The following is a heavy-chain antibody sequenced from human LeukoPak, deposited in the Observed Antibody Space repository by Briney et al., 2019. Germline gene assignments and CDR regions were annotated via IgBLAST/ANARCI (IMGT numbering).Heavy chain of an antibody. CDR3: AKDGYDSSGYYTTPFDY. J-gene: IGHJ4*02. Sequence: TGGSLRLYCAASGFTFSSYAMSWVRQAPGKGLEWVSAISGSGGSTYYADSVKGRFTISRDNSKNTLYLQMNSLRADDTAVYYCAKDGYDSSGYYTTPFDYWGQGTLVTVSS. V-gene: IGHV3-23*01. CDR2: ISGSGGST. CDR1: GFTFSSYA. D-gene: IGHD3-22*01.